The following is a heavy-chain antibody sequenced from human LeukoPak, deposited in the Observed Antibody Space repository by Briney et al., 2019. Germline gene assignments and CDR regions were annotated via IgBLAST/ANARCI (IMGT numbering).Heavy chain of an antibody. V-gene: IGHV3-9*01. CDR3: ARDDCYGSGSYWGAFDI. Sequence: GGSLRLSCAASGFTFDDYAMHWVRQAPGKGLEWVSGISWNSGSIGYADSVKGRFTISRDNAKNSLYPQMNSLRAEDTAMYYCARDDCYGSGSYWGAFDIWGQGTMVTVSS. D-gene: IGHD3-10*01. CDR2: ISWNSGSI. J-gene: IGHJ3*02. CDR1: GFTFDDYA.